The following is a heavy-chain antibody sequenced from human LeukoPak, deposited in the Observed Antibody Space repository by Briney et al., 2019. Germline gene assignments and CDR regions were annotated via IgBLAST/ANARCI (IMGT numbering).Heavy chain of an antibody. J-gene: IGHJ4*02. CDR1: GGSINSYY. D-gene: IGHD1-26*01. CDR3: ARAGYTISYYSLDY. Sequence: SETLSLTCTVSGGSINSYYWGWIRQPAGRGLEWIGRIYTTGTTSYNPSLKSRVTISVDTSKNQFYLKLTSVTAADTAMYYCARAGYTISYYSLDYWGQGSRVTVSS. V-gene: IGHV4-4*07. CDR2: IYTTGTT.